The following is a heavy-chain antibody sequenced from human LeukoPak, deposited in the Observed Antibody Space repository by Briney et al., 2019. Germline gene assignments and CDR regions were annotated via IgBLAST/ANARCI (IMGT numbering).Heavy chain of an antibody. CDR3: ARYPTYDSSGRHY. J-gene: IGHJ4*02. CDR2: IYDSGST. CDR1: GVSISTYY. Sequence: SETLSLTCTVSGVSISTYYWSWIRQPPGKGLEWIGYIYDSGSTNYNPSLKSRVTISVDTSKNQFSLKLSSVTAADTAVYYCARYPTYDSSGRHYWGQGTLVTVSS. D-gene: IGHD3-22*01. V-gene: IGHV4-59*08.